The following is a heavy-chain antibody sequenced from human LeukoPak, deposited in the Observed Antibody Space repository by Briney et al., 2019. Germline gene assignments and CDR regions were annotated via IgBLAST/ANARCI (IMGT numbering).Heavy chain of an antibody. V-gene: IGHV3-53*01. CDR3: AKCVTGWPNWFDP. D-gene: IGHD6-19*01. J-gene: IGHJ5*02. CDR2: IYSGGST. Sequence: GGSLRLSCAASGFTVSSNYMSWVRQAPGKGLEWVSVIYSGGSTYYADSVKGRFTISRDNSKNTLYLQMNSLRAEDTALYYCAKCVTGWPNWFDPWGQGTLVTVSS. CDR1: GFTVSSNY.